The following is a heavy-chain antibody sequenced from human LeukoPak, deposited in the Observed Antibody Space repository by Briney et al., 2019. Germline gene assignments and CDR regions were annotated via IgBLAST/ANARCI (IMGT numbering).Heavy chain of an antibody. Sequence: GGSLRLSCAASGFPFSDYYKRWIRQAPGKGLEWVSYISSSCSTIYYADAVKGRFTISRDNAKNSLYLQMNSLRAEDTAVYYCARDRSKRYGMDVWGQGTTVTVSS. V-gene: IGHV3-11*01. CDR1: GFPFSDYY. CDR3: ARDRSKRYGMDV. CDR2: ISSSCSTI. J-gene: IGHJ6*02. D-gene: IGHD2-2*01.